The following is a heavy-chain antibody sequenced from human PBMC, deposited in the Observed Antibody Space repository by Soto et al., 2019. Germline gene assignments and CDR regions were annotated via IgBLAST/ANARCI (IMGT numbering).Heavy chain of an antibody. Sequence: LRLSCAASVFTFDDYAMHWVRQAPGTGLEWVSGISWNSGSIGYADTVKGRVTIARDNAKISMYLQMNSLRAEDTALYDCAKDMRSPYSSSVYGMDVWGQGTTVTVSS. CDR2: ISWNSGSI. V-gene: IGHV3-9*01. D-gene: IGHD6-6*01. J-gene: IGHJ6*02. CDR1: VFTFDDYA. CDR3: AKDMRSPYSSSVYGMDV.